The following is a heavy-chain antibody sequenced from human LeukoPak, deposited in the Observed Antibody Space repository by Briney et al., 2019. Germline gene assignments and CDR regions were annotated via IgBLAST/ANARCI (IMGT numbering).Heavy chain of an antibody. J-gene: IGHJ5*02. CDR2: ISDSVST. Sequence: WETLSLTCTVSGDSISTYYWTWIRQPPGKGLEWIGYISDSVSTNYNPSLKSRVTISLDTSKNQFSLKLISLTAADTATYYCARVEYGDYGWFDPWGQGTLVTVSS. CDR3: ARVEYGDYGWFDP. V-gene: IGHV4-59*01. CDR1: GDSISTYY. D-gene: IGHD4-17*01.